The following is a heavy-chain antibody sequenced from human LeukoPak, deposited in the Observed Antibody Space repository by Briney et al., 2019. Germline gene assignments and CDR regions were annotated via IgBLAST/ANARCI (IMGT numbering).Heavy chain of an antibody. V-gene: IGHV4-31*03. CDR3: AREEAAMGFDY. CDR2: IYYSGST. D-gene: IGHD5-18*01. CDR1: GGSISSGGYY. J-gene: IGHJ4*02. Sequence: PSETLSLTCTVSGGSISSGGYYWSWIRQHPGKGLEWIGYIYYSGSTYYNPSLKSRVTIPVDTSKNQFSLKLSSVTAAGTAVYYCAREEAAMGFDYWGQGTLVTVSS.